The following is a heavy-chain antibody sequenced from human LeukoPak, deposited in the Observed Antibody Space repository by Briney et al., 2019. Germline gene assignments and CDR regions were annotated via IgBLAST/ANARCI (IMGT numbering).Heavy chain of an antibody. CDR1: GFTFSRYG. V-gene: IGHV3-30*02. J-gene: IGHJ5*02. D-gene: IGHD6-13*01. CDR2: IRYDGSNK. CDR3: ARESGIAAALDL. Sequence: PGGSLRLSCAASGFTFSRYGMHWVRQAPGKGLEWVAFIRYDGSNKYYADSVKGRFTISRDNAKNTLYLQMNSLRAEDTAVYYCARESGIAAALDLWGQGTLVTVSS.